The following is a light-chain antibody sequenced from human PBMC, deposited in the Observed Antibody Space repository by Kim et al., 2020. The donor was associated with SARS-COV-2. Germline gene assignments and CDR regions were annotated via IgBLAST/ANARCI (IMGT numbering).Light chain of an antibody. V-gene: IGLV1-47*01. Sequence: SVLTQPPSASGTPGQRVTISCSGSSSNIGSNYVYWYQQLPGTAPKLLIYRNNQRPPGVPDRFSGSKSGTSASLAISGLRSEDEADYYCAAWDDSLSGWVFGGGTQLTVL. CDR2: RNN. J-gene: IGLJ3*02. CDR3: AAWDDSLSGWV. CDR1: SSNIGSNY.